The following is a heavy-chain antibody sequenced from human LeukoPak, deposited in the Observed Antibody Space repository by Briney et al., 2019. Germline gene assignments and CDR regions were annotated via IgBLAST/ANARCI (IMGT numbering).Heavy chain of an antibody. Sequence: ASVNVSCKASGYTFTGYYMHWVRQAPGQGLEWMGRINPNSGGTNYAQKFQGRVTMTRDTSISTAYMELSRLRSDDTAVYYCARGPRKTLRYFDWDRYCFDYWGQGTLVTVSS. CDR1: GYTFTGYY. CDR2: INPNSGGT. D-gene: IGHD3-9*01. CDR3: ARGPRKTLRYFDWDRYCFDY. V-gene: IGHV1-2*06. J-gene: IGHJ4*02.